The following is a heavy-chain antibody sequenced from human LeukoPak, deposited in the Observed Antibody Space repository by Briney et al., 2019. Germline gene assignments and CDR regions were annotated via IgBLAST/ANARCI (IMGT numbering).Heavy chain of an antibody. D-gene: IGHD6-13*01. V-gene: IGHV1-69*13. Sequence: SVKASCKASGGTFSSYAISWVRHAPGQGLEWMGGIIPIFGTANYAQKFQGRVTITADESTSTAYMELSSLRSEDTAVYYCARDTVAAASWFDPWGQGTLVTVSS. J-gene: IGHJ5*02. CDR1: GGTFSSYA. CDR2: IIPIFGTA. CDR3: ARDTVAAASWFDP.